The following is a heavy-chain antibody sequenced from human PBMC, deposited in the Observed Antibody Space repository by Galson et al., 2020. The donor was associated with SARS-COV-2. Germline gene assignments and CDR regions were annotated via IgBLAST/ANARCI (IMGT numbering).Heavy chain of an antibody. Sequence: GGSLRLSCAASGFTFSSYAMHWVRQAPGKGLEWVAVISYDGSNQYYADSVKGRFTISRDNSKNTLYLQMNSLRAEDTAVYYCARESGSQLDYWGQGTLVTVSS. CDR1: GFTFSSYA. J-gene: IGHJ4*02. CDR3: ARESGSQLDY. V-gene: IGHV3-30*04. CDR2: ISYDGSNQ. D-gene: IGHD1-26*01.